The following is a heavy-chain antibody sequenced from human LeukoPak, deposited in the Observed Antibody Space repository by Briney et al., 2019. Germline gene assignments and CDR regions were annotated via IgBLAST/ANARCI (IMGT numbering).Heavy chain of an antibody. CDR2: VYHTGST. J-gene: IGHJ4*02. V-gene: IGHV4-59*01. CDR1: GGSINNYY. CDR3: TRDRLGGAVASWIPDY. Sequence: SETLSLTCSVSGGSINNYYWSWIRQAPGKRLEWIGSVYHTGSTDYNPSLRSPVTISVDTSKNHFSLKVTSVTAADTAIYYCTRDRLGGAVASWIPDYWGQGILVAVSS. D-gene: IGHD3-3*01.